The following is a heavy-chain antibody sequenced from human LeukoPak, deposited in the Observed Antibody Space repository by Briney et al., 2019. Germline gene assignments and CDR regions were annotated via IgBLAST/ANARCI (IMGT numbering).Heavy chain of an antibody. CDR3: AKDANSGYDYGWFDP. D-gene: IGHD5-12*01. CDR2: ISWNSGSI. CDR1: GFTFDDYA. Sequence: GRSLRLSCAASGFTFDDYAMHWVRQAPGEGLEWVSGISWNSGSIGYADSVKGRFTISRDNAKNSLYLQMNSLRAEDTALYYCAKDANSGYDYGWFDPWGQGTLVTVSS. J-gene: IGHJ5*02. V-gene: IGHV3-9*01.